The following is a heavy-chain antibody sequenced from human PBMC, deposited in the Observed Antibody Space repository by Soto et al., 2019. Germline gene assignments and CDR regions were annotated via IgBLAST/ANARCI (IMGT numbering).Heavy chain of an antibody. J-gene: IGHJ6*02. CDR3: ARFRGSYGMDV. Sequence: ASVKVSCKASGYTFTRSGISWARQAPGQGPEWMGWISSYNGDTNYAQTFQGRVTMTTDTSTSTAYMELRSLRSDDTAVYYCARFRGSYGMDVWGQGTKVTGSS. CDR1: GYTFTRSG. V-gene: IGHV1-18*01. D-gene: IGHD3-10*01. CDR2: ISSYNGDT.